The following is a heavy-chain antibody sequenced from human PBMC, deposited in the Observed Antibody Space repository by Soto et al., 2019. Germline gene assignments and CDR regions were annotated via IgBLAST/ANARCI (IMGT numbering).Heavy chain of an antibody. Sequence: GESLKISCKGSGSSFTSYWIGWVRQMPGKGLEWMGIIYPGDSDTRYSPSFQGQVTISADKSISTAYLQWSSLKASDTAMYYCARRNGYCSSTSCYGDAFDIWGQGTMVTVSS. D-gene: IGHD2-2*03. J-gene: IGHJ3*02. V-gene: IGHV5-51*01. CDR1: GSSFTSYW. CDR2: IYPGDSDT. CDR3: ARRNGYCSSTSCYGDAFDI.